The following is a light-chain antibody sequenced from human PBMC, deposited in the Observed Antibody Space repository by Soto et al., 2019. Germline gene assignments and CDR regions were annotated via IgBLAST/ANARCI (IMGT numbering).Light chain of an antibody. CDR1: SGSVSTSHY. CDR2: STN. J-gene: IGLJ3*02. Sequence: QAVVTQEPSLSVSPGGTVTLTCGLSSGSVSTSHYPSWHQQTPGQAPRTLIHSTNTRSSGVPDRFSGSILGNKAALTSTGAQADDGSDYYCVLYMGSGISVFGGGTKLTVL. V-gene: IGLV8-61*01. CDR3: VLYMGSGISV.